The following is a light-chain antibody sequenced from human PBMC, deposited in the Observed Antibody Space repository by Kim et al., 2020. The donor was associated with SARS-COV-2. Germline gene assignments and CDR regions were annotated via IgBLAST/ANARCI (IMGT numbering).Light chain of an antibody. CDR3: QQYGSSPYT. V-gene: IGKV3-20*01. CDR2: GAS. J-gene: IGKJ2*01. CDR1: QSVTTAY. Sequence: DIVLTQSPGTLSLSPGERATLSCRASQSVTTAYLAWYQQKPGQAPRLLIYGASSRATGTPDRFSGSGSGTDFTLTISRLEPEDFAVYYCQQYGSSPYTFGQGTKLEI.